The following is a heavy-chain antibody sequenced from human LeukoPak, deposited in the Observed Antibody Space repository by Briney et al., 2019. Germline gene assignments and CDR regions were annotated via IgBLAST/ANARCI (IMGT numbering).Heavy chain of an antibody. J-gene: IGHJ6*03. CDR3: ASSQKVAATEIYYYYYMDV. V-gene: IGHV4-59*01. CDR2: IYYSGST. Sequence: SETLSLTCTVSGGSISSYYWSWIRQPPGKGLERIGYIYYSGSTNYNPSLKSRVTISVDTSKNQFSLKLSSVTAADTAVYYCASSQKVAATEIYYYYYMDVWGKGTTVTVSS. CDR1: GGSISSYY. D-gene: IGHD2-15*01.